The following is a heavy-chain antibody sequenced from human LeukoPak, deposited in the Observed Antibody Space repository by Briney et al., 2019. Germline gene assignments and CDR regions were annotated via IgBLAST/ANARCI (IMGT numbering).Heavy chain of an antibody. CDR1: GFTFNNYG. J-gene: IGHJ4*02. V-gene: IGHV3-30*02. CDR2: IRYDGSNK. D-gene: IGHD3-22*01. Sequence: GGSLRLSCAASGFTFNNYGMHWVRQAPGKGLEWVAFIRYDGSNKYYADSVKGRFTISRDNSKNTLYLQMNSLRAEDTAVYYCARDETIYDSSGSSHFFDYWGQGTLVTVSS. CDR3: ARDETIYDSSGSSHFFDY.